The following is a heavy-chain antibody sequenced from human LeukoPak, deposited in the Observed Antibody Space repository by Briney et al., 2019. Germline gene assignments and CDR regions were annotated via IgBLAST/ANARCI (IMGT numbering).Heavy chain of an antibody. J-gene: IGHJ3*02. Sequence: PGRSLGLSCAASGFTFSRYGMHWVRQAPGKGLEWVAVIWYDGSNKYYAESVKGRFTISRDNSKNTLHLQMNSLRAEDTAVYYCARDPPMYYYDEPGSRDAFDIWGQGTMVTVSS. CDR3: ARDPPMYYYDEPGSRDAFDI. D-gene: IGHD3-22*01. CDR1: GFTFSRYG. CDR2: IWYDGSNK. V-gene: IGHV3-33*01.